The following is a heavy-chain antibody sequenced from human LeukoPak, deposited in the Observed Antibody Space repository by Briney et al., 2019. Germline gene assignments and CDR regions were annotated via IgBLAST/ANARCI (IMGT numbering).Heavy chain of an antibody. CDR2: ISGSGGST. V-gene: IGHV3-23*01. D-gene: IGHD3-10*01. Sequence: GGSLRLSCAASGFTFSSYAMSWVRQAPGKGLEWVSAISGSGGSTYYADSVKGRFTISRDNSKNTLYLQMNSLRAEDTAVYYCAKTHGSGSYYKADHDFGYWGQGTLVTVSS. J-gene: IGHJ4*02. CDR3: AKTHGSGSYYKADHDFGY. CDR1: GFTFSSYA.